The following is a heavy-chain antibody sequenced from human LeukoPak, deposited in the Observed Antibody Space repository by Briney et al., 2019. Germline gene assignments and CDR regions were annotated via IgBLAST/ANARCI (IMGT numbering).Heavy chain of an antibody. CDR2: IIPIFGTA. D-gene: IGHD3-22*01. CDR3: ATPYYDSSGLFDY. J-gene: IGHJ4*02. Sequence: SVKVSCKASGGTFSSYAISWVRQAPGQGLEWMGGIIPIFGTANYAQKFQGRVTITTDESTSAAYMELSSLRSEDTAVYYCATPYYDSSGLFDYWGQGTLVTVSS. V-gene: IGHV1-69*05. CDR1: GGTFSSYA.